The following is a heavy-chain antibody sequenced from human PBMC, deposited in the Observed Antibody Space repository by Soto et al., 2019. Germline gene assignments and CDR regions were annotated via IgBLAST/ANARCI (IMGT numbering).Heavy chain of an antibody. CDR1: GFTFSSYA. J-gene: IGHJ4*02. V-gene: IGHV3-23*01. CDR2: ISGSGGST. Sequence: GGCLRLSCAASGFTFSSYAMSWVRQAPGKGLEWVSAISGSGGSTYYADSVKGRFTISRDNSKNTLYLQMNSLRAEDTAVYYCAKAVADVLLWFGELLGFDYWGQGTLVTVSS. CDR3: AKAVADVLLWFGELLGFDY. D-gene: IGHD3-10*01.